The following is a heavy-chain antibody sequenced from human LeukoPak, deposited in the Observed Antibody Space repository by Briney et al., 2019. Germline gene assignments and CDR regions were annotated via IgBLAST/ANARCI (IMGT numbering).Heavy chain of an antibody. CDR2: FDPEDGET. CDR3: ATVNKGGVRRYYDFWSGYYAAFDY. CDR1: GYTLTELS. J-gene: IGHJ4*02. V-gene: IGHV1-24*01. D-gene: IGHD3-3*01. Sequence: ASVKVSCTVSGYTLTELSMHWVRQAPGKGLEWMGGFDPEDGETIYAQKFQGRVTMTEDTSTDTAYMELSSLRSEDTAVYYCATVNKGGVRRYYDFWSGYYAAFDYWGQGTLVTVSS.